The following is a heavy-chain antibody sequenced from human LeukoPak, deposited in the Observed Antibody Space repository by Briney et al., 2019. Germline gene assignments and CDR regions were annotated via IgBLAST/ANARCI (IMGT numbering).Heavy chain of an antibody. D-gene: IGHD2-21*02. CDR2: INPDSGVT. CDR3: ALVTSGNWWFDP. V-gene: IGHV1-2*02. Sequence: GASVKVSCKASRHTFTVYHVHWVRQAPGQGLEWMGWINPDSGVTNYAQNLQARVTMTRDTSISTVFLDLSSLRSDDTAVYYCALVTSGNWWFDPWGQGTLVTVSS. CDR1: RHTFTVYH. J-gene: IGHJ5*02.